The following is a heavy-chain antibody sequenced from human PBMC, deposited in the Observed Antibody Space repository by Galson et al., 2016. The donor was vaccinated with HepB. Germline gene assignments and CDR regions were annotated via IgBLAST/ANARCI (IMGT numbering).Heavy chain of an antibody. CDR1: GFTFRDFA. V-gene: IGHV3-23*01. CDR2: ISNNGGGT. D-gene: IGHD3-16*02. CDR3: AKCVASQCYTVDDY. J-gene: IGHJ4*02. Sequence: SLRLSCATTGFTFRDFALSWVRQAPGKGLEWVSAISNNGGGTYYADSVKGRFTISRDNSKSTLFLQVSSLRFDDTAVYYCAKCVASQCYTVDDYWGQGTLVTVSS.